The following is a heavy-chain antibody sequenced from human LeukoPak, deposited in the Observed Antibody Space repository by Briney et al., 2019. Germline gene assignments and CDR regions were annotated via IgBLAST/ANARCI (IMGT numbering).Heavy chain of an antibody. CDR1: GFIFSDHY. CDR3: AKEGYSGYYAFDI. D-gene: IGHD5-12*01. J-gene: IGHJ3*02. CDR2: ISISGSYT. Sequence: GGSLRLSCAASGFIFSDHYMSWIRQAPGKGLEWVSYISISGSYTNYADSVKGRFTISRDNAKYSLYLQMNSLRADDPAMYYCAKEGYSGYYAFDIWGQGTMVTVSS. V-gene: IGHV3-11*05.